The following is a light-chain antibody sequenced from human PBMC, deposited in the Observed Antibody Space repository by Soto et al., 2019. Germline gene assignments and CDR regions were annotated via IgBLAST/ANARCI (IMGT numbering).Light chain of an antibody. CDR1: SSNIGSNT. J-gene: IGLJ1*01. Sequence: QSVLTQPPSASGTPGQRVTISCSGSSSNIGSNTVNWYQQLPGTAPKLLIYSNNQRPSGVPDRFSGSKSGTSASLAISGLQSEDEADYYCAAWDYSRNGRYVFGTGTKLTVL. CDR2: SNN. V-gene: IGLV1-44*01. CDR3: AAWDYSRNGRYV.